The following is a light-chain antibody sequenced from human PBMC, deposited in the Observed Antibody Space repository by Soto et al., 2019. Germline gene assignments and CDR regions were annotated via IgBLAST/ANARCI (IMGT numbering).Light chain of an antibody. CDR3: CSYTTSSTYV. Sequence: QSVLSRPGSVSGSPGPSIAISCTGTSSDVGGYNYVSWYQQHPGKAPKLMIYDVSNRPSGVSNRFSGSKSGNTASLTISGLQAEDEADYYCCSYTTSSTYVFGTGTKVTVL. V-gene: IGLV2-14*03. CDR1: SSDVGGYNY. CDR2: DVS. J-gene: IGLJ1*01.